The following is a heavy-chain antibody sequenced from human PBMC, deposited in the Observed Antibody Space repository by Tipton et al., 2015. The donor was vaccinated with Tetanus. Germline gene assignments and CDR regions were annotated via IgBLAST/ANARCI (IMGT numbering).Heavy chain of an antibody. CDR2: IYYSGST. CDR1: GASISSGGYF. Sequence: LRLSCTVSGASISSGGYFWNWIRHRPGKGLEWIGYIYYSGSTFYNPSLKSRVTISVDTSKNQFSLRLSFVTAADTAVYYCARDQGGGRLARLNWFGPWGQGALVTVSS. J-gene: IGHJ5*02. D-gene: IGHD3-16*01. CDR3: ARDQGGGRLARLNWFGP. V-gene: IGHV4-31*02.